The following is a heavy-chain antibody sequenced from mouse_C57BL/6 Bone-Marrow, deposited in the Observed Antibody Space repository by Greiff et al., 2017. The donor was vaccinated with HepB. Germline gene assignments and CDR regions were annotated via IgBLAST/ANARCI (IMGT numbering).Heavy chain of an antibody. CDR1: GYTFTSYG. D-gene: IGHD1-1*01. J-gene: IGHJ2*01. V-gene: IGHV1-81*01. Sequence: VKLVESGAELARPGASVKLSCKASGYTFTSYGISWVKQRTGQGLEWIGEIYPRSGNTYYNEKFKGKATLTADKSSSTAYMELRSLTSEDSAVYFCARQGTITTVVATSDYWGQGTTLTVSS. CDR3: ARQGTITTVVATSDY. CDR2: IYPRSGNT.